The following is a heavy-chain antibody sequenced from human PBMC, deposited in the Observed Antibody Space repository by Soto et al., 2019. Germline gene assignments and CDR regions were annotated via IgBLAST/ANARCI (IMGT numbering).Heavy chain of an antibody. CDR1: GFSLTANGVG. D-gene: IGHD3-10*01. J-gene: IGHJ4*01. V-gene: IGHV2-5*02. Sequence: QITLKESGPTLVKPTQPLTLTCTFSGFSLTANGVGVGWIRQPPGKALERLALIYWDDNKRYSPSLESSLTINKDTSKNPALLTLPNIDPVDTGTYFCAHSSDFGSGSESFDYWGQGTLVAVSS. CDR2: IYWDDNK. CDR3: AHSSDFGSGSESFDY.